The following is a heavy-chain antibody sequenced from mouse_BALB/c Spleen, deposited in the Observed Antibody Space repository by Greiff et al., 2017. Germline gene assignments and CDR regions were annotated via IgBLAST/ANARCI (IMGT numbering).Heavy chain of an antibody. CDR1: GYTFTSYW. CDR2: IDPSNSET. V-gene: IGHV1S127*01. J-gene: IGHJ4*01. D-gene: IGHD1-1*01. CDR3: ASRLRSVAGAMDY. Sequence: VQLQQSGPELVRPGASVKMSCKASGYTFTSYWMHWVKQRPGQGLEWIGMIDPSNSETRLNQKFKDKATLNVDKSSNTAYMQLSSLTSEDSAVYFYASRLRSVAGAMDYWGQGTSVTVSS.